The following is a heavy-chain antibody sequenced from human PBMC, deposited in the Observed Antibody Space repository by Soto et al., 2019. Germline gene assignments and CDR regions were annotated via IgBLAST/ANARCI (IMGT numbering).Heavy chain of an antibody. CDR1: GYSFTSNW. V-gene: IGHV5-51*03. CDR3: ARPPSGTTSFFDS. J-gene: IGHJ4*02. Sequence: EVQLVQSGAEVKKSGESLKISCKGSGYSFTSNWIGWVRQMPGKGLEWMGIIYPSDSDTRYSPSFQGQVTISADKSISTAYLQWSSLKASDTAMYYCARPPSGTTSFFDSWGQGTLVTVSS. CDR2: IYPSDSDT. D-gene: IGHD1-7*01.